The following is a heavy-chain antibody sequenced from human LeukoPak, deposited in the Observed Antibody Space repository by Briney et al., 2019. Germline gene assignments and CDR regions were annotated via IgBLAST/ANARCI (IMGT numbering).Heavy chain of an antibody. CDR2: IRHDGSNK. J-gene: IGHJ5*02. Sequence: GGSLRLSCAASGFTFSTYGMRWVRQAPGKGLEWVTFIRHDGSNKYYAQSVKGRFTISRDNSKNTLYLQMSSLRAEDTAVYYCAKDVGNDLTGYYNWFDPWGQGTLVTVSS. CDR1: GFTFSTYG. CDR3: AKDVGNDLTGYYNWFDP. V-gene: IGHV3-30*02. D-gene: IGHD3-9*01.